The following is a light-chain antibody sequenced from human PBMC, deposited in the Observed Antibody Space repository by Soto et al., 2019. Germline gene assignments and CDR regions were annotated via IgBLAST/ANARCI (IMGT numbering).Light chain of an antibody. CDR3: QQRSNWPRGT. CDR1: QSVTSAY. CDR2: GAS. Sequence: ETVLTQSPDTLSLSPGERATLSCRASQSVTSAYLAWYQQKAGQAPRLLIYGASSRAPGIPARFSGSGSGTDFTLTISSLEPEDFAVYYCQQRSNWPRGTFGQGTKLEIK. J-gene: IGKJ2*01. V-gene: IGKV3-11*01.